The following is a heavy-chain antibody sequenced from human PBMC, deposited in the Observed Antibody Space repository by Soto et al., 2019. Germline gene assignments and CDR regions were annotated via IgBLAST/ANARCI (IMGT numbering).Heavy chain of an antibody. D-gene: IGHD3-3*01. CDR2: IRPENGDT. V-gene: IGHV1-2*02. CDR3: ARAFTSFGAVSIYFEY. J-gene: IGHJ4*02. Sequence: QVRLVQSGAGVKKPGASVMVSCKASGYNFIGYYIHWVRQAPGQGLEWLGWIRPENGDTNYAQKFQGRFTMTRDTSINTAHMELRSLNSDDTAVYFCARAFTSFGAVSIYFEYWGQGTLITVSS. CDR1: GYNFIGYY.